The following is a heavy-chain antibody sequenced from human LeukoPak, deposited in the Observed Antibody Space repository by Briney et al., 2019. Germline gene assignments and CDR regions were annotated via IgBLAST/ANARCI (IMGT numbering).Heavy chain of an antibody. Sequence: PGGSLRLSCAASGFTFSSYAMHWVRQAPGKGLEYVSAISSNGGSTYYANSVKGRFTISRDNSKNTLYLQMGSLRAEDMAVYYCAKDMEIRQLVLDYWGQGTLVTVSS. J-gene: IGHJ4*02. CDR3: AKDMEIRQLVLDY. V-gene: IGHV3-64*01. CDR2: ISSNGGST. CDR1: GFTFSSYA. D-gene: IGHD6-13*01.